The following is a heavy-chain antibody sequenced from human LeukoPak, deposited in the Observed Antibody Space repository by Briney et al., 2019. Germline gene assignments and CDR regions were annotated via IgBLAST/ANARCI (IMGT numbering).Heavy chain of an antibody. V-gene: IGHV1-69*06. Sequence: SVNVSCTASGCTFSSYSISWVRQAPGQGLEWMGGIMPNFCKANYAQKFQGRVTITADKATSTAYMELNSLRSEDSAVYYCSRDLGHYVFQHWGQGTVVRVSS. CDR3: SRDLGHYVFQH. J-gene: IGHJ1*01. CDR2: IMPNFCKA. CDR1: GCTFSSYS. D-gene: IGHD4-17*01.